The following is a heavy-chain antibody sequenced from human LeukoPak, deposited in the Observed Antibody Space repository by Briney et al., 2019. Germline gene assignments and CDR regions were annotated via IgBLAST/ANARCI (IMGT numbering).Heavy chain of an antibody. V-gene: IGHV3-48*04. D-gene: IGHD6-13*01. CDR2: IISSGHII. J-gene: IGHJ4*02. CDR1: GFTFSDFN. CDR3: AREGIAAALDY. Sequence: GGSLRLSCAPSGFTFSDFNMNWVRQMPGRLLEWLSYIISSGHIISYADSVKGRFTSSRGNVKNSLYLQMNSLSAEDTAVYYCAREGIAAALDYWGQGTLVTVAS.